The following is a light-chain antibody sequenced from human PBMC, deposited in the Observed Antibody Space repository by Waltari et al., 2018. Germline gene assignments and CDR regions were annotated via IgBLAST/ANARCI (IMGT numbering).Light chain of an antibody. CDR1: SGDIGIYNL. CDR3: CSYANRATLV. Sequence: QSALTQSASVSGSPGQSITISCTGTSGDIGIYNLVSWYQQHPGKAPKLIIYEVSQRPSGGYNRFSGSQSGNAASLTISGLQAEDEADYYCCSYANRATLVFGGRTKVTVL. J-gene: IGLJ2*01. CDR2: EVS. V-gene: IGLV2-23*02.